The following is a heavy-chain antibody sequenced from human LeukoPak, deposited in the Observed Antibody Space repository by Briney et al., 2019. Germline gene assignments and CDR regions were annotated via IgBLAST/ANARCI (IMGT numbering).Heavy chain of an antibody. Sequence: GGSLRLSCAASGFTFSSYAMSWVRQAPGKGLEWVSAISGSGGSTYYADSVKGRFTISRDNSKNTLYLQMNSLRAEDTAVYYCAKDPHGDYYYDSSGPDYWGRGTLVTVSS. CDR3: AKDPHGDYYYDSSGPDY. CDR1: GFTFSSYA. D-gene: IGHD3-22*01. V-gene: IGHV3-23*01. J-gene: IGHJ4*02. CDR2: ISGSGGST.